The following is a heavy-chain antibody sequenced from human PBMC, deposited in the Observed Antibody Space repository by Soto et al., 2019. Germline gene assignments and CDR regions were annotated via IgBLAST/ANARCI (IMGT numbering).Heavy chain of an antibody. J-gene: IGHJ6*02. D-gene: IGHD6-6*01. CDR1: GFTFSNYS. CDR3: AKALQYSSSRDYFYYGMDV. Sequence: GGSLRLSCAASGFTFSNYSMSWVRQAPGKGLEWVSGMNSGGRSYYADSVKGRFTISRDTSKNMLYLQMNSLRADDTAVFYCAKALQYSSSRDYFYYGMDVWGQGTTVTVSS. V-gene: IGHV3-23*01. CDR2: MNSGGRS.